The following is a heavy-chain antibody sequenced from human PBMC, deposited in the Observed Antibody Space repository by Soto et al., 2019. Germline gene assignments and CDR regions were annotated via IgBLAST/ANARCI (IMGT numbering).Heavy chain of an antibody. Sequence: ASVKVSCKASGYTFTSYGISWVRQAPGQGLEWMGWMSPNNGNTNYAQKLQGRVTMTRNTSTSTAYMELSSLSSEDTAVYYCARAYTWGVAVAGTWGQGTLVTVSS. J-gene: IGHJ4*02. CDR2: MSPNNGNT. V-gene: IGHV1-18*01. CDR3: ARAYTWGVAVAGT. CDR1: GYTFTSYG. D-gene: IGHD6-19*01.